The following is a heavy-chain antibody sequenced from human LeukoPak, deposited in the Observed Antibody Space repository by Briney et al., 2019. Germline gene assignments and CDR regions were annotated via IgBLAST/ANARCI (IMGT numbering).Heavy chain of an antibody. CDR2: INPSGGST. D-gene: IGHD3-10*01. J-gene: IGHJ4*02. CDR3: ARDHPIDRSGSYYSGASDY. V-gene: IGHV1-46*01. Sequence: ASVKVSCKASGYAFTSYYMHWVRQAPGQGLEWMGIINPSGGSTSYAQKFQGRVTMTRDTSTSTVYMELSSPRSEDTAVYYCARDHPIDRSGSYYSGASDYWGQGTLVTVSS. CDR1: GYAFTSYY.